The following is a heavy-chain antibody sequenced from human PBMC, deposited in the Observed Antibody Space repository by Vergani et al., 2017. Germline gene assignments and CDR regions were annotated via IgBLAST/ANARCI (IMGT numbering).Heavy chain of an antibody. CDR1: GFTFSSYA. Sequence: EVQLLESGGGLVQPGGSLRLSCAASGFTFSSYAMSWVRQAPGKGLEWVSGISGSGGNTYYADSVKGRYTISRYNSKNTLYLQMNSLRAEDTAVYYCASTGYDSSGYYAYWGQGTLVTVSS. CDR2: ISGSGGNT. J-gene: IGHJ4*02. D-gene: IGHD3-22*01. V-gene: IGHV3-23*01. CDR3: ASTGYDSSGYYAY.